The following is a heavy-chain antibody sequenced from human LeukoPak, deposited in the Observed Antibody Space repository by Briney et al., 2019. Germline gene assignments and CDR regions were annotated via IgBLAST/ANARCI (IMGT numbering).Heavy chain of an antibody. D-gene: IGHD4-17*01. CDR1: GFSFSGYG. J-gene: IGHJ4*02. CDR3: ARGVYYGDYFDY. CDR2: ISYDGNNK. V-gene: IGHV3-30*03. Sequence: GGSLRLSCAASGFSFSGYGMHWVRQAPGKGLEWVAVISYDGNNKYYADSVKGRFTISRDNSKNTLYLQMNSLRAEDTAVYYCARGVYYGDYFDYWGQGTLVTVSS.